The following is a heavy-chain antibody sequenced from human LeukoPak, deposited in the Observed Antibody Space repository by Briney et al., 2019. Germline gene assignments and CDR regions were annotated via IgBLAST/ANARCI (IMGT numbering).Heavy chain of an antibody. CDR3: ARLSPHYDFWSGYRAAFDI. D-gene: IGHD3-3*01. J-gene: IGHJ3*02. Sequence: SQTLSLTCTVSGGSFSSGDYSWNWIRQPAGQGLEWIGRLFSSGTTNYNPSLKSRVTISGDTSNNQFSLKLTSVTAADTAVYYCARLSPHYDFWSGYRAAFDIWGQGTMVTVSS. V-gene: IGHV4-61*02. CDR1: GGSFSSGDYS. CDR2: LFSSGTT.